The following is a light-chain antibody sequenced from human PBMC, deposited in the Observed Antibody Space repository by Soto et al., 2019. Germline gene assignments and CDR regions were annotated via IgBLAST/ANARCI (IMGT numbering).Light chain of an antibody. CDR1: SSNIGAGSD. Sequence: QSVLTQPPSISGAPGQRVARSCTGSSSNIGAGSDVHWYHQLPGTAPKLLIYGNTNRPSGVPDRFSGSKSGTSASLAIAGLQTEDEGDYYCQTYDSSLSGLYVFGTGTKVTVL. CDR2: GNT. V-gene: IGLV1-40*01. CDR3: QTYDSSLSGLYV. J-gene: IGLJ1*01.